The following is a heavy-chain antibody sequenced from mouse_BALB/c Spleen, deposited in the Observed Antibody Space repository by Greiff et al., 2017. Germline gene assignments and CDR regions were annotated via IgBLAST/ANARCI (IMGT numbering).Heavy chain of an antibody. D-gene: IGHD2-14*01. CDR3: ARRQVRRGGFDY. Sequence: DVMLVESGGGLVQPGGSRKLSCAASGFTFSSFGMHWVRQAPEKGLEWVAYISSGSSTIYYPDTVTGRFTISRDNAKNTLYLEMSSLRSEDTAMYYCARRQVRRGGFDYWGQGTTLTVSS. CDR2: ISSGSSTI. V-gene: IGHV5-17*02. J-gene: IGHJ2*01. CDR1: GFTFSSFG.